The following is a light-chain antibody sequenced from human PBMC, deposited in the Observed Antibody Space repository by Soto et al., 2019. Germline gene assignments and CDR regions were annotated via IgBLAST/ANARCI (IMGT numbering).Light chain of an antibody. CDR2: GAS. Sequence: DIVLTQSPGTLSLSPGERATLSCRASQSVSSSYLAWYQQKPGQAPRLLIYGASSRATGIPDRFSGSGSGTDFPLTISRLEAEDFAVYYCQQYGSSPLTFGGGTKVEIK. CDR1: QSVSSSY. V-gene: IGKV3-20*01. J-gene: IGKJ4*01. CDR3: QQYGSSPLT.